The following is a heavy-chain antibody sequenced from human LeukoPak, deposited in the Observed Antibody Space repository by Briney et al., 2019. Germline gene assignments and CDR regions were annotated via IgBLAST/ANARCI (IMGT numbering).Heavy chain of an antibody. Sequence: GGSLRLSCAASGFTFSSYGMHWVRQAPGKGLEWVAVISYDGSNKYYADSVKGRFTISRDNSKNTLYLQMNSLRAEDTAVYYCAKVGTGGSKPNSGYDPFDYWGQGTLVTVSS. CDR2: ISYDGSNK. D-gene: IGHD5-12*01. V-gene: IGHV3-30*18. CDR1: GFTFSSYG. J-gene: IGHJ4*02. CDR3: AKVGTGGSKPNSGYDPFDY.